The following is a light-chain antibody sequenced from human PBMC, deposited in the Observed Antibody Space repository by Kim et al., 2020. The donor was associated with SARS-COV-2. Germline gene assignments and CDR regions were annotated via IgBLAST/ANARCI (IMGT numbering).Light chain of an antibody. V-gene: IGLV2-11*01. Sequence: QSVLTQPRSVSGSPGQSVTISCTGTSSDVGCYNLVSWYQQHPGRAPELVIYDVTKRPSGIPARFSVSKSGNTASLTISGLQADDEADYYCCSYAGTYVFGGGTQLTVL. J-gene: IGLJ2*01. CDR2: DVT. CDR1: SSDVGCYNL. CDR3: CSYAGTYV.